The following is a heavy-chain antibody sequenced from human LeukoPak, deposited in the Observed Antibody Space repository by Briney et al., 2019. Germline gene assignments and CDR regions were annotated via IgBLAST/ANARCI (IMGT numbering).Heavy chain of an antibody. CDR2: IYTSGST. J-gene: IGHJ4*02. Sequence: PSETLSLTCTVSGCSIRTYYWSWIRQPPGKGLEWIGYIYTSGSTNYNPSLKSRVTMSLDTSENQFSLKLSSVTAADTAAYYCARGDFYRYYFDYWGQGTLVTVSS. V-gene: IGHV4-4*09. D-gene: IGHD2/OR15-2a*01. CDR1: GCSIRTYY. CDR3: ARGDFYRYYFDY.